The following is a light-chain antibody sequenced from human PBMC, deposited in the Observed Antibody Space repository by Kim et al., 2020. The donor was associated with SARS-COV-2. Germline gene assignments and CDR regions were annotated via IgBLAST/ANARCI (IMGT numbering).Light chain of an antibody. CDR2: DAS. CDR1: QDISNY. V-gene: IGKV1-33*01. J-gene: IGKJ4*01. Sequence: DIQMTQSPSSLSASVGDRVTITCQASQDISNYLNWYQQKPGKAPKLLIYDASNLETGVPSRFSGSGSGTDFTFTISSLQPEDIATYYCQQYDMTLLTFGGGTKVDIK. CDR3: QQYDMTLLT.